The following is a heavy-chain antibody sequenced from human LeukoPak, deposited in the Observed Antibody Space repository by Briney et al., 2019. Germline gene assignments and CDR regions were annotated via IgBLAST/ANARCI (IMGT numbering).Heavy chain of an antibody. CDR3: ARAGDQKHPCYDY. CDR1: GFTFSDYY. Sequence: GGSLRLSCAASGFTFSDYYMSWIRQAPGKGLEWVSYISSSGSTIYYADSVKGRFTISRDNAKNSLYLQMNSLRAEDTAVYHCARAGDQKHPCYDYWGQGTLVTVSS. D-gene: IGHD2-15*01. J-gene: IGHJ4*02. CDR2: ISSSGSTI. V-gene: IGHV3-11*01.